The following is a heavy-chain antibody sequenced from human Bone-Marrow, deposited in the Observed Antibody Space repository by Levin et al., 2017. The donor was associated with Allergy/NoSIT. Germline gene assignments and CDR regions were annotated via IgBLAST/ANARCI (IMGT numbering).Heavy chain of an antibody. CDR1: GFTFSSYS. D-gene: IGHD6-19*01. J-gene: IGHJ4*02. CDR3: ARIGVSSVAGTDY. Sequence: GESLKISCAASGFTFSSYSMNWVRQAPGKGLEWVSSISSSSSYIYYADSVKGRFTISRDNAKNSLYLQMNSLRAEDTAVYYCARIGVSSVAGTDYWGQGTLVTVSS. CDR2: ISSSSSYI. V-gene: IGHV3-21*01.